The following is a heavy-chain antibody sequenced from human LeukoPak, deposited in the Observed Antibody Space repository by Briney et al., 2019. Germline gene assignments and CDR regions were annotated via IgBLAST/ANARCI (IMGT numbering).Heavy chain of an antibody. D-gene: IGHD3-10*01. V-gene: IGHV4-59*12. Sequence: SETLSLTCTVSGGSISSYYWSWIRQPPGKGLEWIGYIYYSGSTNYNPSLKSRVTISVDTSKNQFSLKLSSVTAADTAVYYCARVTVYYGSGSHPGRIDYWGQGTLVTVSS. CDR2: IYYSGST. CDR1: GGSISSYY. CDR3: ARVTVYYGSGSHPGRIDY. J-gene: IGHJ4*02.